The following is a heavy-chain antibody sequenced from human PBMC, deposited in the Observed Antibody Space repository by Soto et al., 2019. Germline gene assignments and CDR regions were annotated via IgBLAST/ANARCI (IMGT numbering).Heavy chain of an antibody. CDR3: ARVPTRMGLTYVFDY. Sequence: EVQLVQSGAEVKKPGESLRISCKGSGNSFTNYWITWVRQMPGKGLEWMGRIDPSDSYTNYSPSFQGHVTISAHKSISTAYLQWSSLKASDTAMYYWARVPTRMGLTYVFDYWGQGTLVTVSS. CDR1: GNSFTNYW. J-gene: IGHJ4*02. V-gene: IGHV5-10-1*03. D-gene: IGHD1-1*01. CDR2: IDPSDSYT.